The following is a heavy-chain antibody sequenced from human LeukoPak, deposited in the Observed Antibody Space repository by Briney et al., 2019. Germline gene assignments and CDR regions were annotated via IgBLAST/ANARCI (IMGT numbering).Heavy chain of an antibody. CDR2: INPSGGST. D-gene: IGHD2-21*02. J-gene: IGHJ3*02. V-gene: IGHV1-46*01. CDR3: AKDIVVVTSGSNAFDI. Sequence: ASVKVSCKASGDTFTSYYMHWVRQAPGQGLEWMGIINPSGGSTSYAQKYQGRVTMTRDMSTSTVYMELSNLRSEDTAVYYCAKDIVVVTSGSNAFDIWGQGTTVTVSS. CDR1: GDTFTSYY.